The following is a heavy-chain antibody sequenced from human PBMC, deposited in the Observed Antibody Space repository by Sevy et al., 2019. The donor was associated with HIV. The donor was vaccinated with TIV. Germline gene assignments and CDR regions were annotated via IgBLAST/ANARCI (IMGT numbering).Heavy chain of an antibody. D-gene: IGHD3-10*01. J-gene: IGHJ1*01. CDR2: IKSKTDGGTT. CDR3: TTDAEWFEMYFQH. CDR1: GFTFSNAW. V-gene: IGHV3-15*01. Sequence: GGSLRLSCAASGFTFSNAWMSWVRQAPGKGLEWVGRIKSKTDGGTTDYAAPVKGRFTISRDDSKNTLYLQMNSLKTEDTAVYYCTTDAEWFEMYFQHWGQGTLVTVSS.